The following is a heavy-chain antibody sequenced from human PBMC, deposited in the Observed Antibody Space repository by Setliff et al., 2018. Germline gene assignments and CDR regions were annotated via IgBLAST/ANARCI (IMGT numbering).Heavy chain of an antibody. Sequence: GGSLRLSCVVSGFTFNNYAMTWVRQAPGKGLEWVSSISGSGGTTDYADSVRGRFTVSRDNSKDTVYLQLSSLRVDDTAVYFCAKDKSRVVMHYAGWGLFDYWGQGTLVTVSS. CDR3: AKDKSRVVMHYAGWGLFDY. D-gene: IGHD7-27*01. V-gene: IGHV3-23*01. J-gene: IGHJ4*02. CDR2: ISGSGGTT. CDR1: GFTFNNYA.